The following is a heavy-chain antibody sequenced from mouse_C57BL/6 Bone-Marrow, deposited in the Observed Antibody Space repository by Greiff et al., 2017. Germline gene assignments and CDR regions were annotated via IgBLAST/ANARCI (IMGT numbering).Heavy chain of an antibody. J-gene: IGHJ4*01. Sequence: VQLQQPGAELVKPGASVKLSCTASGFTFTSYWMQWVKQRPGQGLEWIGKIDPSDSYTNYNHKFKGKATLTVDTSSSTAYMQLSSLTSEDSAVYDCARDGGWDYAMDYWGRGTSITVSA. CDR1: GFTFTSYW. V-gene: IGHV1-50*01. CDR3: ARDGGWDYAMDY. CDR2: IDPSDSYT. D-gene: IGHD3-3*01.